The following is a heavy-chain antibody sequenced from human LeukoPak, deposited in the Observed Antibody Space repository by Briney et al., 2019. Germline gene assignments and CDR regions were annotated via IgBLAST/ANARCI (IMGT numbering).Heavy chain of an antibody. Sequence: SQTLSLTCTVSGGSISSGDYYWSWIRQPPGKGLEWIGYIYYSGSTYYNPSLKSRVTISVDTSKNQFSLKLSSVTAADTAVYYCARETDDSSGYYNWFDPWGQGTLVTVSS. CDR3: ARETDDSSGYYNWFDP. J-gene: IGHJ5*02. D-gene: IGHD3-22*01. CDR2: IYYSGST. CDR1: GGSISSGDYY. V-gene: IGHV4-30-4*08.